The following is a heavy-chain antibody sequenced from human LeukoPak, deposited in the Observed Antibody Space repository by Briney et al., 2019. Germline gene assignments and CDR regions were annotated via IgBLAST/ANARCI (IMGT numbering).Heavy chain of an antibody. Sequence: ASVNVSCKASGYTFTGYYVHWVRQAPGQGLEGMGWINPNSGGTSYPQKFQGRVTMNRDTSISTVYMELSRLTSDDTAVYYGARDPIAVAGVLDYWGQGTLVTVSS. CDR1: GYTFTGYY. CDR2: INPNSGGT. CDR3: ARDPIAVAGVLDY. J-gene: IGHJ4*02. D-gene: IGHD6-19*01. V-gene: IGHV1-2*02.